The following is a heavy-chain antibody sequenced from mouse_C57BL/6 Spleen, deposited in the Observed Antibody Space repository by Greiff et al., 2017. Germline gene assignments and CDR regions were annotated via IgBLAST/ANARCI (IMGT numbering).Heavy chain of an antibody. CDR3: ARDYGSTYYYAMDY. J-gene: IGHJ4*01. CDR1: GYTFPSYW. CDR2: IDPNSGGT. D-gene: IGHD1-1*01. Sequence: VQLQQPGAELVKPGASVKLSCKASGYTFPSYWMHWVKQRPGRGLEWIGRIDPNSGGTTYNEKFKSKATLTVDKPSSTAYMQLSSLTSEDSAVYYCARDYGSTYYYAMDYWGQGTSVTVSS. V-gene: IGHV1-72*01.